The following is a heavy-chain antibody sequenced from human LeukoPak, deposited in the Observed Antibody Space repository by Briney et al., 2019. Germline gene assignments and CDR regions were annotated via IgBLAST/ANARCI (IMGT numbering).Heavy chain of an antibody. CDR1: GYTFTSYD. Sequence: ASVKVSCKASGYTFTSYDINWVRQATGQGLEWMGWMNPNSGNTGYAQKFQGRVTITRNTSISTAYMELSSLRSGDTAVYYCARGVRGWNDDGYMDVWGKGTTVTVSS. D-gene: IGHD1-1*01. CDR2: MNPNSGNT. CDR3: ARGVRGWNDDGYMDV. J-gene: IGHJ6*03. V-gene: IGHV1-8*03.